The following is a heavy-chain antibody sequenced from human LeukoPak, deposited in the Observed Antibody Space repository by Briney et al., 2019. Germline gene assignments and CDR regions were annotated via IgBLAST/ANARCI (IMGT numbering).Heavy chain of an antibody. D-gene: IGHD2-21*02. V-gene: IGHV3-30*01. J-gene: IGHJ4*02. CDR3: ARDRRGLLNIPFDY. CDR2: ISYDGSNK. CDR1: GFTFSSYA. Sequence: GRSLRPSCAASGFTFSSYAMHWVRQAPGKGLEWVAVISYDGSNKYYADSVKGRFTISRDNSKNTLYLQMNSLRAEDTAVYYCARDRRGLLNIPFDYWGQGTLVTVSS.